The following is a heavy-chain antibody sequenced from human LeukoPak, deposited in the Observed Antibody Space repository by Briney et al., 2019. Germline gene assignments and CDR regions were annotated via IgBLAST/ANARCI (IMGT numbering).Heavy chain of an antibody. V-gene: IGHV1-8*01. CDR3: ATYQWKVRGVMDY. D-gene: IGHD3-10*01. J-gene: IGHJ4*02. CDR2: MNPNSGNT. CDR1: GYTFTSYD. Sequence: GASVKVSCKASGYTFTSYDINWVRQATGQGLEWMGWMNPNSGNTGYAQKFQGRVTMTRNTSISTAYMELSSLRSEDTAVYYCATYQWKVRGVMDYWGQGTLVTVSS.